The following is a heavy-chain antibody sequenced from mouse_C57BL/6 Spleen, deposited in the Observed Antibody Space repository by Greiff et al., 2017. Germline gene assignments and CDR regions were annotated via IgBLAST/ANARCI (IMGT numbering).Heavy chain of an antibody. CDR2: ISYDGSN. CDR3: ARDPLDDYDVSYAMDC. J-gene: IGHJ4*01. D-gene: IGHD2-4*01. Sequence: EVQLQQSGPGLVKPSQSLSLTCSVTGYSITSGYYWNWIRQFPGNKLEWMGYISYDGSNNYNPSLKNRISITRDTSKNQFFLKLNSVTTEDTATYYCARDPLDDYDVSYAMDCWGQGTSVTVSS. CDR1: GYSITSGYY. V-gene: IGHV3-6*01.